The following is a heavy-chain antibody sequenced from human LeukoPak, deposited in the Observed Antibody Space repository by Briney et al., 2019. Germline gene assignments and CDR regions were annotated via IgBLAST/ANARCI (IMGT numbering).Heavy chain of an antibody. CDR3: AREEHRLAEAGTSAFDL. CDR2: INRDGGLT. D-gene: IGHD6-13*01. J-gene: IGHJ3*01. Sequence: GGSVRLSCVASGFTFSENWMRWVRQAPGKGLAWVSHINRDGGLTNYADSVKGRFTISRDNARNTVYLQMRSLRVEDTAIYFCAREEHRLAEAGTSAFDLGGQGTLVTVSP. CDR1: GFTFSENW. V-gene: IGHV3-74*01.